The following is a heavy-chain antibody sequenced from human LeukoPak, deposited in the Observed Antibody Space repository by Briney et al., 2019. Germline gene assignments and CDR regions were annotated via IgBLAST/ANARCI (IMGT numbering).Heavy chain of an antibody. V-gene: IGHV3-21*01. D-gene: IGHD6-19*01. J-gene: IGHJ1*01. CDR3: ARGPGIAVAPLQH. Sequence: PGGSLRVSCAASGFTFSSYSMIWVRQAQGKGLERVSCISSSGSGNIYYSDAVKGRFTLSRDSAKNSLYLQMNSLRVEDTAFYYCARGPGIAVAPLQHWGQGTLVSVSS. CDR1: GFTFSSYS. CDR2: ISSSGSGNI.